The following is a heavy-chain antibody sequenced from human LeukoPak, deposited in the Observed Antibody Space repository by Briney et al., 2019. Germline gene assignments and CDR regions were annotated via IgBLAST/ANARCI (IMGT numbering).Heavy chain of an antibody. CDR2: IKSKTDGGTT. Sequence: GGSLRLSCAGSGFTFNNAWMTWVRQAPGKGLEWVGRIKSKTDGGTTDYAAPVKDRFTISRDDSKSTLYLQMNSLQTEDTGVYYCARDVYGSGSYYNSYYGMDVWGQGTTVTVSS. CDR1: GFTFNNAW. V-gene: IGHV3-15*01. J-gene: IGHJ6*02. D-gene: IGHD3-10*01. CDR3: ARDVYGSGSYYNSYYGMDV.